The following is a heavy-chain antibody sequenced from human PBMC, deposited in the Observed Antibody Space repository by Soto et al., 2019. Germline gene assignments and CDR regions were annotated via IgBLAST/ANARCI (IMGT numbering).Heavy chain of an antibody. CDR3: AGPHDRAGLGT. J-gene: IGHJ5*02. CDR2: HNGYNGQT. Sequence: ASVKVSCKASENTLSTYLVHWVRQVHGQGLEWMGWHNGYNGQTEYSQKFQVRVTITRDTSAKTAYLELRSLTSEDTAVYYCAGPHDRAGLGTWGQGTLVTVSS. V-gene: IGHV1-3*01. D-gene: IGHD1-1*01. CDR1: ENTLSTYL.